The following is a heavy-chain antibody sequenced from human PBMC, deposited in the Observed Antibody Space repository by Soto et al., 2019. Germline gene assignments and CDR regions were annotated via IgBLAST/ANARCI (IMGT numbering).Heavy chain of an antibody. CDR3: ARPKGEGYNAYYYYGMDV. CDR2: IIPIFGTA. CDR1: GGTFSSYA. Sequence: QVQLVQSGAEVKKPGSSVKVSCKASGGTFSSYAISWVRQAPGQGLEWMGGIIPIFGTANYAQKFQGRVTITADESTSTAYMELSSLRSEDTAVYYCARPKGEGYNAYYYYGMDVWGQGTTVTVSS. V-gene: IGHV1-69*01. D-gene: IGHD5-12*01. J-gene: IGHJ6*02.